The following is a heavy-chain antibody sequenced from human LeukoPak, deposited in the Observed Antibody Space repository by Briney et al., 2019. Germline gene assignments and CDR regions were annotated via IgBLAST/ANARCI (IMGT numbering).Heavy chain of an antibody. Sequence: SETLSLTCAVYGVSFSGYYWSWIRQPPGKGLEWIGETNHSGSTNYNPSLKSRVTISVDTSKNQFSLKLSSVTAADTAVYYCAGLRVVFLGIDYWGQGTLVTVSS. J-gene: IGHJ4*02. CDR3: AGLRVVFLGIDY. CDR1: GVSFSGYY. V-gene: IGHV4-34*01. CDR2: TNHSGST. D-gene: IGHD2/OR15-2a*01.